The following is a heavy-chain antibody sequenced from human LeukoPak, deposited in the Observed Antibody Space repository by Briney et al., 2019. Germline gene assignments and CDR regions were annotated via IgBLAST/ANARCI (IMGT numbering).Heavy chain of an antibody. V-gene: IGHV1-2*02. CDR1: GYTFTGYY. D-gene: IGHD3-22*01. CDR3: ATDPLSSGYDSSGYRFDY. Sequence: ASVKVSCKASGYTFTGYYMHWVRQAPGQGLEWMGWINPNSGGTNYAQNFQGRVTMTTDTSTSTAYMELRSLRSDDTAVYYCATDPLSSGYDSSGYRFDYWGQGTLVTVSS. J-gene: IGHJ4*02. CDR2: INPNSGGT.